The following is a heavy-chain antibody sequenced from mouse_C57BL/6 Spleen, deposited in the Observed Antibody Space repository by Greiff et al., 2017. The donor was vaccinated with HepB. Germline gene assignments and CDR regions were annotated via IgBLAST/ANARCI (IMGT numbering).Heavy chain of an antibody. V-gene: IGHV1-50*01. CDR1: GYTFTSYW. Sequence: VQLQQPGAELVKPGASVKLSCKASGYTFTSYWMQWVKQRPGQGLEWIGEIDPSDSSTNYNQKFKGKATLTVDTSSSTAYMQLSSLTSEDSAVYYCARWDYWGQGTTLTVSS. J-gene: IGHJ2*01. CDR2: IDPSDSST. CDR3: ARWDY.